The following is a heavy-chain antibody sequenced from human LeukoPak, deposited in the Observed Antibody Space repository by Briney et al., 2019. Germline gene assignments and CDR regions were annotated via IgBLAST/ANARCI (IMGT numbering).Heavy chain of an antibody. D-gene: IGHD4-23*01. CDR2: INPNSGGT. J-gene: IGHJ4*02. CDR3: ARENYGGNSVFDY. CDR1: GYTFTGYY. Sequence: ASVKVSCKASGYTFTGYYMHWVRQAPGQGLEWMGWINPNSGGTNYAQKFQGRVTMTRDTSISTAYMELSRPRSDDTAVYYCARENYGGNSVFDYWGQGTLVTVSS. V-gene: IGHV1-2*02.